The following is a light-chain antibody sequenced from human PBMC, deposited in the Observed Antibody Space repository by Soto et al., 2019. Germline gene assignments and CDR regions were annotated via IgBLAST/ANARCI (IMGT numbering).Light chain of an antibody. CDR3: QQYNSYST. CDR1: QSITSW. J-gene: IGKJ1*01. Sequence: DIQMTQSPSTLSASVGDRVTVTCRASQSITSWLAWYQQKPGKAPKLLIYKASSLESGVPSRFSGSGSGTEFTLTISSLQPDDFANYYYQQYNSYSTFGQGTKVEIK. V-gene: IGKV1-5*03. CDR2: KAS.